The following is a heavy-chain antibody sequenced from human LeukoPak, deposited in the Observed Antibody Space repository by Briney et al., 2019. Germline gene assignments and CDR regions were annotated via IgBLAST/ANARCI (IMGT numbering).Heavy chain of an antibody. Sequence: PGGSLRLSCAASGFTFSSYAMPWVRQAPGKGLEWVAVISYDGSNKYYADSVKGRFTISRDNAKNSLYLQMNSLRAEDTAVYYCAREGYSYGYGYWGQGTLVTVSS. V-gene: IGHV3-30-3*01. J-gene: IGHJ4*02. CDR3: AREGYSYGYGY. CDR2: ISYDGSNK. D-gene: IGHD5-18*01. CDR1: GFTFSSYA.